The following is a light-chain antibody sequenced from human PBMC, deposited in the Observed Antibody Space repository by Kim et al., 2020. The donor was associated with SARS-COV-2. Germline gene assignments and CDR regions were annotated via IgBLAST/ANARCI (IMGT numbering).Light chain of an antibody. CDR3: QQLNSYPPGLT. J-gene: IGKJ4*01. Sequence: VGDRVTITCRASQGISSYLAWYQQKPGKAPKLLIYAASTLQSGVPSRLSGSGSGTEFTLTISSLQPEDFATYYCQQLNSYPPGLTFGGGTKVDIK. V-gene: IGKV1-9*01. CDR2: AAS. CDR1: QGISSY.